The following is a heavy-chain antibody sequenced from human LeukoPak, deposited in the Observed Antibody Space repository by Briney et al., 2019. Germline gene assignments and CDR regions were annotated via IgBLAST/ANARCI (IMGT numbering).Heavy chain of an antibody. V-gene: IGHV3-23*01. D-gene: IGHD3-3*01. CDR3: AKDLSSLAIFGVVIIPFDY. J-gene: IGHJ4*02. Sequence: GGSLWLAWAAAGKNFSSRAMRWLRQAPGKGLEWVSAISGSGGSTYYADSVKGRFTISRDNSKNTLYLQMNSLRAEDTAVYYCAKDLSSLAIFGVVIIPFDYWGQGTLVTVSS. CDR2: ISGSGGST. CDR1: GKNFSSRA.